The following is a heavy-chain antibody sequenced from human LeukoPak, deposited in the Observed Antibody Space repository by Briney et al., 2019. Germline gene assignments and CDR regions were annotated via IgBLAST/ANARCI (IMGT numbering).Heavy chain of an antibody. J-gene: IGHJ4*02. CDR2: IYYSGST. Sequence: TSQTLSLTCTVSGGSISSGGNYWSWIRQHPGKGLEWIGYIYYSGSTYYNPSLKSRVTISVDTSKNQFSLKLSSVTAADTAVYYCARSWQSSSGWLPVGIDYWGQGTLVTVSS. CDR3: ARSWQSSSGWLPVGIDY. V-gene: IGHV4-31*03. D-gene: IGHD6-19*01. CDR1: GGSISSGGNY.